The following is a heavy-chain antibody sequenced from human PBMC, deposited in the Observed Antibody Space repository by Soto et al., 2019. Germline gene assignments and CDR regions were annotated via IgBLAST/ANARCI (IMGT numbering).Heavy chain of an antibody. CDR3: ARVGGDDYVWGSYRSRDYYGMDV. D-gene: IGHD3-16*02. CDR2: IIPIFGTA. Sequence: QVQLVQSGAEVKKPGSSVKVSCKASGGTFSSYAISWVRQAPGQGLEWMGGIIPIFGTANYAQKFQGRVTINADESTSTAYMGLSSLRSEETAVYYCARVGGDDYVWGSYRSRDYYGMDVWGQGTTVTVSS. V-gene: IGHV1-69*01. J-gene: IGHJ6*02. CDR1: GGTFSSYA.